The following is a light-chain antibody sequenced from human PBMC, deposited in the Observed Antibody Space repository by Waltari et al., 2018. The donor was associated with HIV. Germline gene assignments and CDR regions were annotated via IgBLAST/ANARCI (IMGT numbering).Light chain of an antibody. CDR3: AVWDDSLNGYV. J-gene: IGLJ1*01. CDR1: SSNIGSNT. V-gene: IGLV1-44*01. CDR2: TNN. Sequence: QSVLTQPPSASGTPGQRVTFSCSGSSSNIGSNTVNWYQQFPGAAPKLLIYTNNQLPSGVPDRVSGSKSGTSASLAISGLQSEDEADYYCAVWDDSLNGYVFGPGTKVTVL.